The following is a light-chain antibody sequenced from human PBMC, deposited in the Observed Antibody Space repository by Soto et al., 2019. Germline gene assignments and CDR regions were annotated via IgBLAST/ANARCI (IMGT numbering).Light chain of an antibody. V-gene: IGKV3-20*01. CDR1: QSVSFSY. CDR3: QQYGSSPGT. CDR2: GAS. Sequence: EIVLTQSPGTLSLSPGERATLSCWASQSVSFSYLAWYQQKPGQAPRLVIYGASSRAAGIPNRFSGSGSGTDFTLTISRLELEDFAVYYCQQYGSSPGTFGQGTRLEIK. J-gene: IGKJ2*01.